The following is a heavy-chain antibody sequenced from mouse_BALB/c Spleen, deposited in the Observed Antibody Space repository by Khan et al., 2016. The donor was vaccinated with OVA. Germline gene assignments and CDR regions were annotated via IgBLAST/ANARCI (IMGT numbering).Heavy chain of an antibody. CDR3: ARYYGGDIDY. D-gene: IGHD1-1*02. V-gene: IGHV1-20*02. CDR1: GYSFTGYF. CDR2: INPHIGET. J-gene: IGHJ2*01. Sequence: VQLQQSGPELVKPGASVKISCKASGYSFTGYFMHWVMQSHGKSLEWIGRINPHIGETLYNQKFKDKATLTVDESSSTAHMALRSLASKDSAVYYCARYYGGDIDYWGQGTTLTVSS.